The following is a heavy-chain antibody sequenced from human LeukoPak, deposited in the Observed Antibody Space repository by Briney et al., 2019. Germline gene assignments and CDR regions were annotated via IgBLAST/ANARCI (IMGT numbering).Heavy chain of an antibody. CDR3: ARDPGIAAAGTPGGIY. Sequence: PGGSLRLSCAASGFTFSSYAMHWVRQAPGKGLEWVAVISYDGSNKYYADSVKGRFTISRDNSKNTLYLQMNSLRAEDTAVYYCARDPGIAAAGTPGGIYWAQGTLVTVSS. D-gene: IGHD6-13*01. V-gene: IGHV3-30-3*01. CDR1: GFTFSSYA. CDR2: ISYDGSNK. J-gene: IGHJ4*02.